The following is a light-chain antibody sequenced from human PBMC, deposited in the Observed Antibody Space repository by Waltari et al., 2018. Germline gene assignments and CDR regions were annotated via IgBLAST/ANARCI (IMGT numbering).Light chain of an antibody. Sequence: QSALTQPASVSGSPGQSITISCPGTSYDVGHYNYVPWYQQPPGKAPKLIIYDVSYRPSGVSNRFSGSKSGSTASLTISGLQAEDEADYHCSSYTSSSTVGVLFGGGTKLTVL. CDR3: SSYTSSSTVGVL. CDR2: DVS. CDR1: SYDVGHYNY. J-gene: IGLJ2*01. V-gene: IGLV2-14*03.